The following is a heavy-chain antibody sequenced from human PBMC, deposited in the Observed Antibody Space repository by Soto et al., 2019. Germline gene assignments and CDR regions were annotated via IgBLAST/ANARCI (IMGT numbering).Heavy chain of an antibody. D-gene: IGHD5-12*01. V-gene: IGHV4-39*07. J-gene: IGHJ6*03. CDR2: INHSGST. Sequence: PSETLSLTCTVSGGSISSSSYYWGWIRQPPGKGLEWIGEINHSGSTNYNPSLKSRVTISVDTSKNQFSLKLSSVTAADTAVYYCARDPGSGYDTYYYYMDVWGKGTTVTVSS. CDR3: ARDPGSGYDTYYYYMDV. CDR1: GGSISSSSYY.